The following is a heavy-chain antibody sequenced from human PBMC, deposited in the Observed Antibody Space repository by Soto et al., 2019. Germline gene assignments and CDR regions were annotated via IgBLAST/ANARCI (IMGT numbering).Heavy chain of an antibody. CDR3: VGALGRLVGVDD. CDR2: IDGSGNT. CDR1: SASLSGYY. V-gene: IGHV4-34*01. D-gene: IGHD1-26*01. Sequence: QVQLQQSGAGLLTPSEHLSIPCSVTSASLSGYYWSWIRQSPGKGLVLIGEIDGSGNTNYSPSLRCRVAMSVDTSKTHFSVNLNSVSAADTAAYYCVGALGRLVGVDDWGEGTLGTVSS. J-gene: IGHJ4*02.